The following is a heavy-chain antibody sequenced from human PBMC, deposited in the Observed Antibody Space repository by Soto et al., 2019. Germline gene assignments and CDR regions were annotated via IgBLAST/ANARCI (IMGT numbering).Heavy chain of an antibody. CDR3: ARVNYLNWFDP. J-gene: IGHJ5*02. D-gene: IGHD3-10*01. CDR1: GGSISSYY. Sequence: PSETLSLTCTVSGGSISSYYWSWIRQPPGKGLEWIGYIYYSGSTNYNPSLKSRVTISVDTSKNQFSLKLSSVTAADTAVYYCARVNYLNWFDPWGQGTLVTVSS. CDR2: IYYSGST. V-gene: IGHV4-59*01.